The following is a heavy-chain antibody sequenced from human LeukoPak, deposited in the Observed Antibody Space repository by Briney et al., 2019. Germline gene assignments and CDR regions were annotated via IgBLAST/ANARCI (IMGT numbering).Heavy chain of an antibody. D-gene: IGHD1-26*01. CDR2: ISAYNGHT. V-gene: IGHV1-18*01. CDR3: ATGGRWELPRPYAFEI. J-gene: IGHJ3*02. CDR1: GYTFTSFG. Sequence: GASVKVSCKASGYTFTSFGINWVRQAPRQGVEWMGWISAYNGHTNYAQKLQGRVTVRTDTYTSTAYMELRSLRSDDTAVYYCATGGRWELPRPYAFEIWGQGTMVTVSS.